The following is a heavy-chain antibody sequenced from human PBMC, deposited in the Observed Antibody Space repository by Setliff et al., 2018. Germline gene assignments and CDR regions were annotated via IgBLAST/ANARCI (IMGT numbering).Heavy chain of an antibody. D-gene: IGHD3-22*01. Sequence: ETLSLTCTVSGGSISSYYWSWIRQPAGKGLEWIGHIYIGGSANYNPSLKSRVTISVDTSKNQFSLKLSSVTAADTAVYYCTRESRYYYDNLGTLDYWGQGTLVTVSS. CDR3: TRESRYYYDNLGTLDY. CDR2: IYIGGSA. J-gene: IGHJ4*02. CDR1: GGSISSYY. V-gene: IGHV4-4*07.